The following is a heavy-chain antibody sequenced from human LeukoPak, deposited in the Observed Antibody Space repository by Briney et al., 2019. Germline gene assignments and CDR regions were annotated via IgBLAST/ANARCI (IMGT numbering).Heavy chain of an antibody. CDR3: AKMKGHPLPKSYMDV. CDR2: IINSGDT. J-gene: IGHJ6*01. Sequence: GGSLRLSCAASGFTFSNFAMSWVRRTPGKGLEWVSGIINSGDTLYGDSVKGRFTSSRDNSKNTLYLKMTSLRPENTAIYSCAKMKGHPLPKSYMDVWGQGTTVIVSS. CDR1: GFTFSNFA. V-gene: IGHV3-23*01.